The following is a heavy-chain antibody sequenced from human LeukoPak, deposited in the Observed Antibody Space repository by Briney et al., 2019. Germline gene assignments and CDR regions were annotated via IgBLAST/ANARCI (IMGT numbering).Heavy chain of an antibody. J-gene: IGHJ4*02. CDR1: GFTFSSYS. CDR2: ISSSSSYI. CDR3: ARAPYGDYPSGIDY. V-gene: IGHV3-21*01. Sequence: GSLRLSCAASGFTFSSYSMNWVRQAPGKGLEWVSSISSSSSYIYYADSVKGRFTISRDNAKNSLYLQMNSLRAEDTAVYYCARAPYGDYPSGIDYWGQGTLVTVSS. D-gene: IGHD4-17*01.